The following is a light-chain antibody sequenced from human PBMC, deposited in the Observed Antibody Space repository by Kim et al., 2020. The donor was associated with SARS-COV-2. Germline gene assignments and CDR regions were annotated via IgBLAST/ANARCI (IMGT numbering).Light chain of an antibody. Sequence: GPRVTNTCSGSRYNIGTNTVNWYRRLPGTAPKVLIYFSSQRPSGVPDRFSGSRSGTSASLAISGLQSEDEADYYCAAWDDSLNGWVFGGGTQLTVL. J-gene: IGLJ3*02. CDR3: AAWDDSLNGWV. CDR1: RYNIGTNT. V-gene: IGLV1-44*01. CDR2: FSS.